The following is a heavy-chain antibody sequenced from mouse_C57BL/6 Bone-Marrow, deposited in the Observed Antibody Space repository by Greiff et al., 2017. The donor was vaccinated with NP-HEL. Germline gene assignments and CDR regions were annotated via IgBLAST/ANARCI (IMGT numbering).Heavy chain of an antibody. D-gene: IGHD2-3*01. Sequence: QVQLQQPGAELVRPGTSVKLSCKASGYTFTSYWMHWVKQRPGQGLEWIGVIDPSDSYTNYNQKFKGKATLTVATSSSKAYMQLSSLTSEDSAVYYCARDGYYLWGQGTTLTVSS. J-gene: IGHJ2*01. V-gene: IGHV1-59*01. CDR1: GYTFTSYW. CDR3: ARDGYYL. CDR2: IDPSDSYT.